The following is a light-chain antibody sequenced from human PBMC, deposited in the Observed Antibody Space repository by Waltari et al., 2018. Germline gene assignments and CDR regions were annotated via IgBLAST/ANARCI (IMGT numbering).Light chain of an antibody. J-gene: IGKJ1*01. CDR2: TVS. CDR1: QSLVYRDGNTY. V-gene: IGKV2-30*01. Sequence: DVVMTQSPVSLPVTLGQPASTPCWSSQSLVYRDGNTYLNWCQQRPGQSPRRLIDTVSRRDSGVPDRFSGSGSVTDFTLKISRVEPEDVGVYYCKQGTHLPRTFGQGTKVQIK. CDR3: KQGTHLPRT.